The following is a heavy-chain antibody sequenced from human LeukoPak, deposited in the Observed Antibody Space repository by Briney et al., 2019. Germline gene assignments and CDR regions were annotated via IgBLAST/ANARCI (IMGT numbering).Heavy chain of an antibody. V-gene: IGHV4-38-2*02. CDR1: GYSIGSGYY. D-gene: IGHD1-26*01. Sequence: SETLSLTCTVSGYSIGSGYYWGWIRQPPGQGLEWIGSIYYSGSTYYNPSLKSRVTISVDTSKNQFSLKLSSVAAADTAVYYCARGPGATRYFDYWGQGTLVTGSS. CDR3: ARGPGATRYFDY. CDR2: IYYSGST. J-gene: IGHJ4*02.